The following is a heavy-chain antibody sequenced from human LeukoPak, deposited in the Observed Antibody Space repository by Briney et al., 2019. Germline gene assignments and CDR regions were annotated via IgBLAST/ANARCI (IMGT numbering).Heavy chain of an antibody. Sequence: SETLSLTCAVYGGSFSGYYWSWIRQPPGKGLEWIGEINHSGSTNYNPSLKSRVTISVDTSKNQFSLKLSSVTAADTAVYYCARGDSAGSGWFNWFDPWGQGTLVTVSS. V-gene: IGHV4-34*01. D-gene: IGHD6-19*01. CDR3: ARGDSAGSGWFNWFDP. J-gene: IGHJ5*02. CDR2: INHSGST. CDR1: GGSFSGYY.